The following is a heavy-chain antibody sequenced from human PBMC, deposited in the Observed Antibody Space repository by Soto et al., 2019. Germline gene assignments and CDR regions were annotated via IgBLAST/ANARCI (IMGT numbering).Heavy chain of an antibody. CDR3: VKNREGIAAAGSLDF. D-gene: IGHD6-13*01. J-gene: IGHJ4*02. Sequence: LRLSCGASGFTFTAFAMTWVRQAPGKGLEWVSGITGSGGNTYYADSVKGRFTISRDNSKNTLYLQMNTLRAEDTATYYCVKNREGIAAAGSLDFWRQVTPVTVSS. V-gene: IGHV3-23*01. CDR2: ITGSGGNT. CDR1: GFTFTAFA.